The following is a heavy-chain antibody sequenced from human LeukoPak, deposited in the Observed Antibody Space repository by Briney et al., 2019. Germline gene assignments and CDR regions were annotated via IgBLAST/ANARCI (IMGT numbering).Heavy chain of an antibody. CDR2: IIPILGIA. Sequence: SVKVSCKASGGTFSSYAISWVRQAPGQGLEWMGRIIPILGIANYAQKFQGRVTITADKSTRTAYMELSSLRSEDTAVYYCARGSLAFFSIDYWGQGTLVTVSS. D-gene: IGHD2/OR15-2a*01. CDR1: GGTFSSYA. J-gene: IGHJ4*02. CDR3: ARGSLAFFSIDY. V-gene: IGHV1-69*04.